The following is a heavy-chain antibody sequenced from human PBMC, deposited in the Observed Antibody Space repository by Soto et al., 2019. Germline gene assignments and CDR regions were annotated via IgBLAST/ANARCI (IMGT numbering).Heavy chain of an antibody. CDR3: ASRITGTTNNWYFDL. Sequence: QVQLQESGPGLVKPSGTLSLTCAVSSGSISSSNWWSWVRQPPGKGLEWIGEIYHSGSTNYNPSLKIRVTITVDKSKYQFSLKLSSVTAADTALYYCASRITGTTNNWYFDLWGRGTLVTVSS. D-gene: IGHD1-7*01. J-gene: IGHJ2*01. CDR2: IYHSGST. V-gene: IGHV4-4*02. CDR1: SGSISSSNW.